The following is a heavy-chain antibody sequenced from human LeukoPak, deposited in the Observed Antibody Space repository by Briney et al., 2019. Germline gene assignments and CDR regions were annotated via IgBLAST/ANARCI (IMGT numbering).Heavy chain of an antibody. Sequence: GGSLRLFCAASGFTFSSYAMSCVRQAPGKGLEWVSAISGSGGSTYYVDSVKGRFTISRDNFKNTLYLQMNSLRAEDTAVYYCAKVRDYDSSGYSDYWGQGNLVTVSS. CDR3: AKVRDYDSSGYSDY. V-gene: IGHV3-23*01. CDR2: ISGSGGST. D-gene: IGHD3-22*01. CDR1: GFTFSSYA. J-gene: IGHJ4*02.